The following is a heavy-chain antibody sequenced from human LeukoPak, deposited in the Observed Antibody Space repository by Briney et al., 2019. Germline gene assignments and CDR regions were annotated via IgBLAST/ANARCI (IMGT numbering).Heavy chain of an antibody. CDR2: IYYSGST. D-gene: IGHD2-8*01. J-gene: IGHJ6*02. CDR3: ARVLGLTVPPLYYYYGMDV. CDR1: GGSISSYY. Sequence: SETLSLTCTVSGGSISSYYWSWIRQPPGKGLEWIGYIYYSGSTNYNPSLKSRVTISVDTSKNQFSLKLSSVTAADTAVYYCARVLGLTVPPLYYYYGMDVWGQGTTVTVSS. V-gene: IGHV4-59*08.